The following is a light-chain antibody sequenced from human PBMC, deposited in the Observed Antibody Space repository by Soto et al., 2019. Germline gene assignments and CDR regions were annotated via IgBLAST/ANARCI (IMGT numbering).Light chain of an antibody. V-gene: IGKV2-28*01. CDR3: MQALQTPPT. Sequence: DIVMTQSPLSLPVTPGEPASISCRSSHSLLHINGYNYLDWYLQKPGQSPQLLIYLGSNRASGVPDRFSGSGSGTDFTLKISRVEAEDVGVYYCMQALQTPPTFGQGTRLEI. CDR2: LGS. CDR1: HSLLHINGYNY. J-gene: IGKJ5*01.